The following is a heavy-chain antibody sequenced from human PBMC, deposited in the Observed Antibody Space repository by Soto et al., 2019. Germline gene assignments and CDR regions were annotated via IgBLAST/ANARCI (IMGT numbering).Heavy chain of an antibody. CDR2: ISAHNGNT. CDR1: GYTFTSYG. CDR3: ARGRYGDY. Sequence: QVHLVQSGAEVKKPGASVKVSCKASGYTFTSYGITWVRQAPGQGLEWMGWISAHNGNTDYAQKLQGRGIVTRDTSTSKAYMELRSLISDHTAVYYCARGRYGDYWGQGALVTVSS. J-gene: IGHJ4*02. V-gene: IGHV1-18*01. D-gene: IGHD1-1*01.